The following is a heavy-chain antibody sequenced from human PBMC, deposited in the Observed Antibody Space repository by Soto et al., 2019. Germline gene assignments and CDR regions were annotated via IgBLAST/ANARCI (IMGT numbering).Heavy chain of an antibody. V-gene: IGHV3-48*03. CDR3: AREGAYDFWSGLDY. D-gene: IGHD3-3*01. Sequence: EVQLVESGGGWVQPGGSLRLSCAASGFTFSSYEMNWVRQAPGKGLEWVSYISSSGSTIYYADSVKGRFTISRDNAKNSLYLQMNSLRAEDTAVYYCAREGAYDFWSGLDYLGQGTLVTVSS. J-gene: IGHJ4*02. CDR1: GFTFSSYE. CDR2: ISSSGSTI.